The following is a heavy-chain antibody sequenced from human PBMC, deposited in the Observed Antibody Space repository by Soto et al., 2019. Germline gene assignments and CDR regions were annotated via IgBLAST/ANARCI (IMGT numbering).Heavy chain of an antibody. V-gene: IGHV4-34*01. Sequence: ASETLSLTCAVYGGSFSGYYWSWIRQPPGKGLEWIGEINHSGSTNYNPSLKSRVTISVDTSKNQFSLKLSSVTAADTAVYYCARGDDYVWGSYRYHYWGQGTLVTVSS. CDR3: ARGDDYVWGSYRYHY. J-gene: IGHJ4*02. CDR1: GGSFSGYY. D-gene: IGHD3-16*02. CDR2: INHSGST.